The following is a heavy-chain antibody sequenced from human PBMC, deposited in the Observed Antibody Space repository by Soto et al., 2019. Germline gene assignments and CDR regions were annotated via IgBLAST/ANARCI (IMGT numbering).Heavy chain of an antibody. V-gene: IGHV3-74*01. CDR1: GFSFSDSW. J-gene: IGHJ4*02. Sequence: EVQLVASGGALVQPGGSLRLSCVASGFSFSDSWMHWVRQAPGKGLVWLSRIIGDGTGANYADSVQGRFTISRDNGKNTVYLQMNSLTDEETAVYYCERVAVATRRIDHWGQGTLVSVSS. CDR2: IIGDGTGA. D-gene: IGHD6-19*01. CDR3: ERVAVATRRIDH.